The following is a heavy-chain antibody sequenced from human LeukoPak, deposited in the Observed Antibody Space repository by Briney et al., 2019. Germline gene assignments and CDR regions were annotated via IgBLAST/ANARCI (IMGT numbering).Heavy chain of an antibody. CDR3: ARATVDSSGYYYVFHFDY. J-gene: IGHJ4*02. Sequence: SETLSLTCAVYGGSLSGYYWSWIRQPPGKGLEWIGEINHSGSTNYNPSLKSRVTMSVDTSKNQFSLKLSSVTAADTAVYYCARATVDSSGYYYVFHFDYWGQGTLVTVSS. CDR1: GGSLSGYY. V-gene: IGHV4-34*01. D-gene: IGHD3-22*01. CDR2: INHSGST.